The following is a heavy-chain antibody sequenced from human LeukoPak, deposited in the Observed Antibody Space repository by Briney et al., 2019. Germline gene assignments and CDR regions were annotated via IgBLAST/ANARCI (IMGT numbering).Heavy chain of an antibody. D-gene: IGHD3-16*01. CDR2: IIPIFGTT. J-gene: IGHJ5*02. V-gene: IGHV1-69*13. CDR1: GGTFSSYA. Sequence: SVKVSCKASGGTFSSYAITWVRQARGQGLEWMGGIIPIFGTTNYAQKFQGRVTITADESTSTAYMELSSLRSEDTAVYYCARDEQFGWFDPWGQGTLVSVSS. CDR3: ARDEQFGWFDP.